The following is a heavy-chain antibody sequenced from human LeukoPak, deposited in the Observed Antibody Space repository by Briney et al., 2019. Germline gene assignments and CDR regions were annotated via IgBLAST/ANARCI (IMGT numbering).Heavy chain of an antibody. J-gene: IGHJ4*02. V-gene: IGHV3-21*01. CDR1: GFTFSSYS. Sequence: GGSLRLSCAASGFTFSSYSMNWVRQAPGKGLEWVSSISSSSSYIYYADSVKGRFTISRDNAKNSLYLQMNSLRAEDTAVYYCARGMKVSIAVAALDYWGQGTLVTVSS. CDR3: ARGMKVSIAVAALDY. D-gene: IGHD6-19*01. CDR2: ISSSSSYI.